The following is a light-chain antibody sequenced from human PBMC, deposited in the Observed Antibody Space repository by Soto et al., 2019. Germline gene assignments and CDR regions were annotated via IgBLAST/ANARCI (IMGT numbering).Light chain of an antibody. J-gene: IGKJ3*01. V-gene: IGKV1-33*01. CDR1: QDITNF. CDR2: DAS. Sequence: DIQMTQSPSSLSASVGDRVTITCQASQDITNFLNWYQQKPGKAPKVLIYDASNLETGVPSRFSGGGSGTYFTFTISSLQPEDTATFYCLQYDSLPFTFGPGTKVDIK. CDR3: LQYDSLPFT.